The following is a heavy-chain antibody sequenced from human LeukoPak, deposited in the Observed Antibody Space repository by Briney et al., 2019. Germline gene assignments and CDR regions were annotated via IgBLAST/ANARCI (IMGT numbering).Heavy chain of an antibody. Sequence: GGSLRLSCAASGFTVSNNYMSWVRQAPGKGLEWVSVIYTGGGTKYADSVKGRFTISRDNSKNTLYLQMNSLRVDDTAVYYCARAGPPAFDPWGQGTLVTVSS. CDR2: IYTGGGT. CDR3: ARAGPPAFDP. J-gene: IGHJ5*02. V-gene: IGHV3-66*01. CDR1: GFTVSNNY.